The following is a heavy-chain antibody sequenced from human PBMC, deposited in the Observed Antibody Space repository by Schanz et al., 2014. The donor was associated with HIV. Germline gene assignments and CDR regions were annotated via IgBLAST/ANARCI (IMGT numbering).Heavy chain of an antibody. CDR3: AKVDAAHKHIGAAGD. J-gene: IGHJ4*02. D-gene: IGHD6-13*01. Sequence: EVQLVESGGGLVKPGGSLRLSCAASGFTFSSYSMNWVRQAPGKGLEWVSGISGNGDSTYYADSVKGRFTISRDYSKNTLYLQMNSLRAEDTAVYYCAKVDAAHKHIGAAGDWGQGTLVTVSS. CDR1: GFTFSSYS. V-gene: IGHV3-23*04. CDR2: ISGNGDST.